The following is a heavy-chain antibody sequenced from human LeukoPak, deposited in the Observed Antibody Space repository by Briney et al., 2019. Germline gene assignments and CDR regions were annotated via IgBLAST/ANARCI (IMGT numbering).Heavy chain of an antibody. Sequence: PSETLSLTCTVSGGSISSNYWSWIRQPPGRGLEWIAYIYYSGSTNYNPSLKSRVTISVDASKNQFSLKLSSVTAADTAVYYCATPLRIPYYYYYGMDVWGQGTTVTVSS. D-gene: IGHD4-17*01. CDR2: IYYSGST. J-gene: IGHJ6*02. CDR3: ATPLRIPYYYYYGMDV. V-gene: IGHV4-59*12. CDR1: GGSISSNY.